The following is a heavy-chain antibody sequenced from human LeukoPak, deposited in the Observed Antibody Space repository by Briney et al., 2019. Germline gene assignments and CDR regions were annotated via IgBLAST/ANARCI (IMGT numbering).Heavy chain of an antibody. CDR3: AGDREVGATTGWEY. Sequence: SETLSLTCTVYGGSISSYYWSWIRQPPGKGLEWIGDIYYSGTTNYSPSLRSRVAMSVDTSKNQFSLKLISVTAADTAVYYCAGDREVGATTGWEYWGQGTLVTVSS. CDR1: GGSISSYY. CDR2: IYYSGTT. D-gene: IGHD1-26*01. J-gene: IGHJ4*02. V-gene: IGHV4-59*01.